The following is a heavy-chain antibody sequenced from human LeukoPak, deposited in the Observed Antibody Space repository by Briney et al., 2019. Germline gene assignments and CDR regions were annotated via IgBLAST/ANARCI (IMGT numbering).Heavy chain of an antibody. CDR1: GFTFSSYG. V-gene: IGHV3-64*01. Sequence: GGSLRLSCAASGFTFSSYGMHWVRKAPGKGLEYVSGISSKGGSTYYANSVKGRFTISRDNSKNTLYLQMASLRAEDMAVYYCASGIAATGSHYWGQGTLVTVSS. CDR2: ISSKGGST. D-gene: IGHD6-13*01. CDR3: ASGIAATGSHY. J-gene: IGHJ4*02.